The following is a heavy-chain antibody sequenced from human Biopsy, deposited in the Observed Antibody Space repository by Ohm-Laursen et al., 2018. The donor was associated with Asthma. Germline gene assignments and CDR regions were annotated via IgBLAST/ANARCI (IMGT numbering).Heavy chain of an antibody. J-gene: IGHJ4*02. V-gene: IGHV3-64D*08. CDR2: IATDGSNK. CDR3: VKDHSAGYYYFDD. D-gene: IGHD2-21*01. Sequence: SLRLSCTASGFTFSSYSMHWVRQAPGRAPEYVSFIATDGSNKFYADSVKGRFTVSRDNSKHTLYLHMTGLRADDTGVSYCVKDHSAGYYYFDDWGQGAQVTVSS. CDR1: GFTFSSYS.